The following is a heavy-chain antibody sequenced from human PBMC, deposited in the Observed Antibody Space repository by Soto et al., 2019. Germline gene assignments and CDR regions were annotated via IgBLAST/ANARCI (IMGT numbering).Heavy chain of an antibody. CDR1: GFTFSSYS. J-gene: IGHJ4*02. CDR2: VGGGGDNT. D-gene: IGHD3-10*01. Sequence: EVQLLESGGGLVQPGGSLRLSCAASGFTFSSYSMNWVRQAPGKGLEWVASVGGGGDNTFYADSVKGRFTISRDASKNTLYLQMNSLRAEDTAVYFCAKRDSGSGRSPPLINYWGQGTLVTVSS. V-gene: IGHV3-23*01. CDR3: AKRDSGSGRSPPLINY.